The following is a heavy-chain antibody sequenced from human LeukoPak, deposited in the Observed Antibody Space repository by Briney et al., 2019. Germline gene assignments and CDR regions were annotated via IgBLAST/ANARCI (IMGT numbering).Heavy chain of an antibody. CDR1: GFTFSSYA. CDR3: AKGGSSSSWPY. V-gene: IGHV3-23*01. Sequence: GGSLRLSCAASGFTFSSYAMNWVRQAPGKGLEWVSAISGSGVSTYYADSVKGRFTISRDNSKNTLYLQMNSLRAEDTAVYYCAKGGSSSSWPYWGQGTPVTVSS. D-gene: IGHD6-13*01. J-gene: IGHJ4*02. CDR2: ISGSGVST.